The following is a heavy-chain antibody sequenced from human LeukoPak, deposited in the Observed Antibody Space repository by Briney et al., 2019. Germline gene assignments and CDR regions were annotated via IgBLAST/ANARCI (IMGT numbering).Heavy chain of an antibody. Sequence: GASVKVSCKASGYTFNSYDINWVRQATGQGRKGVGWVNPHSGNKAYAQRFQGRVSLTRNTSISTAYMELSSLRSEDTAVYYCARLPYYYNSSDYALWGQGTLVTISS. J-gene: IGHJ4*02. D-gene: IGHD3-22*01. V-gene: IGHV1-8*01. CDR1: GYTFNSYD. CDR2: VNPHSGNK. CDR3: ARLPYYYNSSDYAL.